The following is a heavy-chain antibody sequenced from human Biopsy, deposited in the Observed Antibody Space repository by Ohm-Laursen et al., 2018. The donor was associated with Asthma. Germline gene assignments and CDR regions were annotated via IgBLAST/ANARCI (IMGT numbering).Heavy chain of an antibody. D-gene: IGHD3-22*01. CDR3: ARVRGAFYESSVKNAFDV. CDR2: THYSGTT. V-gene: IGHV4-59*07. J-gene: IGHJ3*01. Sequence: SDTLSLTYAVSGGSIGIYYWGWIRQPPGKGLEYIGYTHYSGTTNTDPSLTGRATMSVDTSKNQFSLKVTSVTAADTAVYFCARVRGAFYESSVKNAFDVWGQGTMVTVSS. CDR1: GGSIGIYY.